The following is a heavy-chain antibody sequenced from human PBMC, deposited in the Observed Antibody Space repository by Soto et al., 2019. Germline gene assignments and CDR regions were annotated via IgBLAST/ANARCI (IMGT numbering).Heavy chain of an antibody. CDR1: GGSISSGDYY. CDR2: IYYSGST. V-gene: IGHV4-30-4*01. Sequence: SETLSLTCTVSGGSISSGDYYWSWIRQPPGKGLEWIGYIYYSGSTYYNPSLKSRVTISVDTSKNQFSLKLSSVTAADTAVYYCATSRDGYNILFDYWGQGTLVTVSS. CDR3: ATSRDGYNILFDY. D-gene: IGHD5-12*01. J-gene: IGHJ4*02.